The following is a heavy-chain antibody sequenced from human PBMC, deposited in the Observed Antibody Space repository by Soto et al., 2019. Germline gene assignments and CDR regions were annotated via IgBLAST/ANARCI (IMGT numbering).Heavy chain of an antibody. CDR2: IYYSGST. D-gene: IGHD6-6*01. J-gene: IGHJ6*03. V-gene: IGHV4-59*08. Sequence: KGLEWIGYIYYSGSTNYNPSLKSRVTISVDTSKNQFSLKLSAVTAADTAVYYCARLRSIAARKYYYYYYMDFWGKGTTVTVSS. CDR3: ARLRSIAARKYYYYYYMDF.